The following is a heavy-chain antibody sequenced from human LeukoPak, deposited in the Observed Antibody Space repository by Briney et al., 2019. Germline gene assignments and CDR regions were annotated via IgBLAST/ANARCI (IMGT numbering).Heavy chain of an antibody. D-gene: IGHD3-3*01. Sequence: ASVKVSCKASGYTFTSYDINWVRRATGQGLEWMGWMNPNSGNTGYAQKFQGRVTITRNTSISTAYMELSSLRSEDTAVYYCARVNDFWSGYYEDWGQGTLVTVSS. CDR3: ARVNDFWSGYYED. V-gene: IGHV1-8*03. CDR2: MNPNSGNT. CDR1: GYTFTSYD. J-gene: IGHJ4*02.